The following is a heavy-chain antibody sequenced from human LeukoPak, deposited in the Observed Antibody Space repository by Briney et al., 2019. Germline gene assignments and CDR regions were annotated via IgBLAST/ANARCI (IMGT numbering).Heavy chain of an antibody. CDR2: INHSGST. J-gene: IGHJ4*02. CDR1: GGSFSGYY. D-gene: IGHD6-13*01. V-gene: IGHV4-34*01. Sequence: PSETLSLTCAVYGGSFSGYYWSWIRQPPGKGLEWIGEINHSGSTNYNPSLKSRVTISVDTSKNQFSLKLSSVTAADTAVYYCARSLYRSSSPDYWGQGTLVTVSS. CDR3: ARSLYRSSSPDY.